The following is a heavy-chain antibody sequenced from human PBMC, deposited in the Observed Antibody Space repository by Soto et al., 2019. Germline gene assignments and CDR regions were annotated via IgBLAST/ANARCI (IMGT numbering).Heavy chain of an antibody. J-gene: IGHJ4*02. V-gene: IGHV3-33*01. D-gene: IGHD2-21*01. Sequence: GGSLRLSCAASGFTFSNYGMHWVLQAPGKGLEWVAVIWYDGNNKYYADSVKGRFTISRENSNNTLYVQMTSLRAEDTAVYYCARGLHSLFDYWGQGTLVTVSS. CDR3: ARGLHSLFDY. CDR2: IWYDGNNK. CDR1: GFTFSNYG.